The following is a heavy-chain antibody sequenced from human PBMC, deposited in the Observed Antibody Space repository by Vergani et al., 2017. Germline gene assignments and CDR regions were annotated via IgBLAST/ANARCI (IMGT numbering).Heavy chain of an antibody. CDR2: IYTSGST. D-gene: IGHD2-2*01. CDR3: AREGSVVVPAATRGGYYGMDV. Sequence: QVQLQESGPGLVKPSETLSLTCTVSGGSISSYYWSWIRQPAGKGLKWIGRIYTSGSTNYNPSLKSRVTMSVDTSKNQFSLKLSSVTAADTAVYYCAREGSVVVPAATRGGYYGMDVWGQGTTVTVSS. J-gene: IGHJ6*02. V-gene: IGHV4-4*07. CDR1: GGSISSYY.